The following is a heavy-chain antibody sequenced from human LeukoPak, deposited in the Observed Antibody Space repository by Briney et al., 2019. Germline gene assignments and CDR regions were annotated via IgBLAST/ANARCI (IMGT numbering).Heavy chain of an antibody. CDR1: GFTFSDYY. J-gene: IGHJ4*02. D-gene: IGHD6-19*01. V-gene: IGHV3-23*01. CDR2: ISGSGGST. CDR3: AKMEAVAGTLSGRDY. Sequence: GGSLRLSCAASGFTFSDYYMSWIRQAPGKGLEWVSAISGSGGSTYYADSVKGRFTISRDNSKNTLYLQMNSLRAEDTAVYYCAKMEAVAGTLSGRDYWGQGTLVTVSS.